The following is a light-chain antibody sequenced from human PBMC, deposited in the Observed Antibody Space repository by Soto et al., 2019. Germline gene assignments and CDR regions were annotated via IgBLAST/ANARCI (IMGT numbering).Light chain of an antibody. CDR2: AAS. Sequence: DIQMAQSPSSLSASVGDRVTIACRASQTIHRYLNWYQKKPGKAPSVLIYAASSLQSGVPSRFSGCGSGTEFTLTISSLQPEDFATYYCQQSYSSPWTFGQGTTVDVK. J-gene: IGKJ1*01. V-gene: IGKV1-39*01. CDR1: QTIHRY. CDR3: QQSYSSPWT.